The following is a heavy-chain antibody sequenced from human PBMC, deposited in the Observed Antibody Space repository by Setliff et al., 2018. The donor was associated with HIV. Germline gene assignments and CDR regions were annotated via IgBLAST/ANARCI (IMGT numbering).Heavy chain of an antibody. V-gene: IGHV4-59*12. D-gene: IGHD2-8*01. CDR2: MYFSGST. Sequence: SETLSLTCTVSGGSISNYYWNWIRQPPGKGLEWIGYMYFSGSTNYNPSLKSRVTISVDTSKNQFSLKLSSVTAADTAVYYCAREKNGYFDSWGQGTMVTVSS. J-gene: IGHJ4*03. CDR1: GGSISNYY. CDR3: AREKNGYFDS.